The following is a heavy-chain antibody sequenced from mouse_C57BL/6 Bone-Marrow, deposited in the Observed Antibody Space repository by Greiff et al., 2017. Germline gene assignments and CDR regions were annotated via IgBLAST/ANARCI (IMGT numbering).Heavy chain of an antibody. CDR2: INPNNGGT. J-gene: IGHJ2*01. CDR3: ARATMVTTALFDY. CDR1: GYTFTDYY. Sequence: VQLQQSGPELVKPGASVKISCKASGYTFTDYYMNWVKQSHGQSLEWIGDINPNNGGTSYNQKFKGKATLTVDKSSSTAYMELRSLTSEDSAVYYCARATMVTTALFDYWGQGTTLTVSS. D-gene: IGHD2-2*01. V-gene: IGHV1-26*01.